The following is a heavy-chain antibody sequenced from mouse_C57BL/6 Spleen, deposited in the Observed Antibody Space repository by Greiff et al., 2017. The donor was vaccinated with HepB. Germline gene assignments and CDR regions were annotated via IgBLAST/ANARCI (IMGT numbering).Heavy chain of an antibody. J-gene: IGHJ4*01. CDR3: ARSTMVSYYAMDY. Sequence: VQLQQPGAELVKPGASVKLSCKASGYTFTSYWMHWVKQRPGRGLEWIGRIDPNSGGTKYNEKFKSQATLTVDKPSSTAYMQLSSLTSEDSAVYYCARSTMVSYYAMDYWGQGTSVTVSS. CDR1: GYTFTSYW. V-gene: IGHV1-72*01. CDR2: IDPNSGGT. D-gene: IGHD2-1*01.